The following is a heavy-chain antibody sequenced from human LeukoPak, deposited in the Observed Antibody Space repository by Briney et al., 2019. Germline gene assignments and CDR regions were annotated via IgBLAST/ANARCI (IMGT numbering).Heavy chain of an antibody. Sequence: SETLSLTCAVSGYSISSGYYWGWIRQPPGKGLEWIGSIYHSGSTYYNPSLKSRVTMSVDTSKNQFSLKLSSVTAADTAVYYCARASSGWYVTHHYYYYMDVWGKGTTVTVSS. V-gene: IGHV4-38-2*01. CDR1: GYSISSGYY. D-gene: IGHD6-19*01. J-gene: IGHJ6*03. CDR2: IYHSGST. CDR3: ARASSGWYVTHHYYYYMDV.